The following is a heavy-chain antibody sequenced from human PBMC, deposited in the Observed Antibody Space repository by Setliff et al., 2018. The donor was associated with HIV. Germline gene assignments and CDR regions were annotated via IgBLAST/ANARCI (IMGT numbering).Heavy chain of an antibody. CDR1: GYSFTGYY. Sequence: VASVKVSCKASGYSFTGYYIHWVRQAPGQGLEWMGWIKPNGGGTYFAQKFQGRVTMTRDTSISTAYMDLSNLRSEDTAVYYCATFYKLTGTGTTSFDYWGQGTLVTVSS. J-gene: IGHJ4*02. CDR2: IKPNGGGT. V-gene: IGHV1-2*02. CDR3: ATFYKLTGTGTTSFDY. D-gene: IGHD1-7*01.